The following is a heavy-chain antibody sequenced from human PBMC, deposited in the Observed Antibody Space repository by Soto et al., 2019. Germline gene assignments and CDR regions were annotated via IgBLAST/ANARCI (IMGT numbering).Heavy chain of an antibody. Sequence: QVQLQQWGAGLLKPSETLSLTCAVYGGSFSGYYWCWVRQPPGKGLEWIGEINHSGSTNYNPSPKSRVTISVDTSKNQFSLKLSSVTAADTAVYYCARGRRTAVTLDYWGQGTLVTVSS. V-gene: IGHV4-34*01. CDR3: ARGRRTAVTLDY. D-gene: IGHD4-17*01. CDR2: INHSGST. CDR1: GGSFSGYY. J-gene: IGHJ4*02.